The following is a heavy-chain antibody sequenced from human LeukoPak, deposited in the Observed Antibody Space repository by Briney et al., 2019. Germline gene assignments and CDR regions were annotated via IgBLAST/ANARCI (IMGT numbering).Heavy chain of an antibody. D-gene: IGHD3-16*01. CDR2: IYDSGKT. CDR1: GDSISSYY. Sequence: PLETLSLTCTVSGDSISSYYWSWIRQPPGKGLEWIGYIYDSGKTNYNASLISRVIISVDTSKNQFSLKLTSVTPADTAVYYCARGGGTLDYWGQGTLVTVSS. J-gene: IGHJ4*02. V-gene: IGHV4-59*01. CDR3: ARGGGTLDY.